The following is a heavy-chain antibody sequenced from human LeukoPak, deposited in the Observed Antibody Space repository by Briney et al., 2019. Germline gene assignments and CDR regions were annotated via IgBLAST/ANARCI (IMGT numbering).Heavy chain of an antibody. V-gene: IGHV3-23*01. D-gene: IGHD6-19*01. CDR3: AKDIAVAGSYGMDV. CDR2: ISGSGGST. Sequence: PGGSLRLSCAASGFTFSSYAMSWVRQAPGKGLEWVSAISGSGGSTYYADSVKGRFTISRDNSKNTLYLQMNSLRAEDTAVYYCAKDIAVAGSYGMDVWGQGTTVTVS. CDR1: GFTFSSYA. J-gene: IGHJ6*02.